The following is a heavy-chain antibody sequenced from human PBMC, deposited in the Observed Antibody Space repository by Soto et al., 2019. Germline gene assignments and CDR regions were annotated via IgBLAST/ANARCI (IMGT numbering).Heavy chain of an antibody. V-gene: IGHV4-34*01. D-gene: IGHD3-3*01. CDR1: GGSFSGYY. J-gene: IGHJ4*02. CDR3: ARGCGRYDFWSGYYVKYYFDY. Sequence: SETLSLTCAVYGGSFSGYYWSWIRQPPGKGLEWIGEINHSGSTNYNPSLKSRVTISVDTSKNQFSLRLSSVTAADTAVYYCARGCGRYDFWSGYYVKYYFDYWGQGTLVTVS. CDR2: INHSGST.